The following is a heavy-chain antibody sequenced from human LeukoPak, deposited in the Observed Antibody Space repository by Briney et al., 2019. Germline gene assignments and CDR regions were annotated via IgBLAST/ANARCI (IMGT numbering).Heavy chain of an antibody. J-gene: IGHJ4*02. Sequence: GGSLRLSCAASGFILSNYGMHWVRQPPGKGLEWVAFIRYDGSTKYYADSVKGRFTISRDNSKNTLFLQMNSLRDEDTAVYCCAKWNSYQFDDWGQGTLVTVSP. D-gene: IGHD1/OR15-1a*01. CDR2: IRYDGSTK. V-gene: IGHV3-30*02. CDR3: AKWNSYQFDD. CDR1: GFILSNYG.